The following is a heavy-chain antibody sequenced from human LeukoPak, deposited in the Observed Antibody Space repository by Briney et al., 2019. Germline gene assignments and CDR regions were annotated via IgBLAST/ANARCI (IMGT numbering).Heavy chain of an antibody. CDR1: GGSVSSGSYY. J-gene: IGHJ4*02. CDR2: IYYSGGT. D-gene: IGHD6-6*01. V-gene: IGHV4-61*01. CDR3: ARGGTSIAARPSVVPFDY. Sequence: SETLSLTCTVSGGSVSSGSYYWSWIRQPPGKGLEWIGYIYYSGGTNYNPSLKSRVAISVDTSKNQFSLKLSSVTAADTALYYCARGGTSIAARPSVVPFDYWGQGTLVTVSS.